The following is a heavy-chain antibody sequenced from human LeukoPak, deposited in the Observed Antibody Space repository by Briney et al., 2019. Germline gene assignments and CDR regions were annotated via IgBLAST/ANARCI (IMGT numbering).Heavy chain of an antibody. CDR1: GFTFSIYA. CDR3: AGTSSGWPMDTDAFDI. V-gene: IGHV3-21*01. J-gene: IGHJ3*02. CDR2: ISSSSSYI. D-gene: IGHD6-19*01. Sequence: GGSLTLSCAASGFTFSIYALSWVRQAPGKGLEWVSSISSSSSYIYYADSVKGRFTISRDNAKNSLYLQMNSLRAEDTAVYYCAGTSSGWPMDTDAFDIWGQGTMVTVSS.